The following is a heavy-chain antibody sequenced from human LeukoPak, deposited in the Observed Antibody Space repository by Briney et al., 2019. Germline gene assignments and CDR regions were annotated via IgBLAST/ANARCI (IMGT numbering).Heavy chain of an antibody. D-gene: IGHD3-22*01. CDR3: ASIPLLRGSYYFDY. CDR2: IYSGGST. J-gene: IGHJ4*02. V-gene: IGHV3-66*01. CDR1: GFTVSSNY. Sequence: HPGGSLRLSCAASGFTVSSNYMSWVRQAPGKGLEWVSVIYSGGSTYYADSVKGRFTISRDNSKNTLYLQMNSLRAEDTAVYYCASIPLLRGSYYFDYWGQGTLVTVSS.